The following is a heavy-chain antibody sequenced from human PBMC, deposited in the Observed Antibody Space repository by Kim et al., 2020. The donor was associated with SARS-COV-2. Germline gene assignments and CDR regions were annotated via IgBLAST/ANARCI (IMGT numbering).Heavy chain of an antibody. CDR1: GFIFSSYG. J-gene: IGHJ4*02. V-gene: IGHV3-33*01. CDR3: TREYCSSTSCTFDY. D-gene: IGHD2-2*01. CDR2: IWNDGRRK. Sequence: GGSLRLSCAASGFIFSSYGIHWVRQAPGKGLEWVAVIWNDGRRKYYAESVKGRFTISRNNSKNTLYLQMNDLRAEDMATYYCTREYCSSTSCTFDYWGQGTLVTVSS.